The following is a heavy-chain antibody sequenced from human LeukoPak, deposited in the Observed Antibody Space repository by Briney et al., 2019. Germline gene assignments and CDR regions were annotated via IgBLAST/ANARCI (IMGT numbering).Heavy chain of an antibody. V-gene: IGHV1-46*01. J-gene: IGHJ3*02. CDR3: ARGGIAASGASDI. Sequence: GASVKVSCKASGYTFTRFYMHWVRQARGQGLEWMGIINPSGGRTSYAQKFQGRVTMTRDTSTSTVYMELSSLGSEDTAVYYCARGGIAASGASDIWGQGTMVTVSS. CDR2: INPSGGRT. D-gene: IGHD6-13*01. CDR1: GYTFTRFY.